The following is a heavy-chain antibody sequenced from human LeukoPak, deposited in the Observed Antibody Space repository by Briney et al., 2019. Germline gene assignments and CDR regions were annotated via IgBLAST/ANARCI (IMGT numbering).Heavy chain of an antibody. CDR3: ASLLRLAVAEFYFDY. D-gene: IGHD6-19*01. CDR1: GYSISSGYY. J-gene: IGHJ4*02. Sequence: PSETLSLTCTVSGYSISSGYYWGWIRQPPGKGLEWIGSIYHSGSTYYNPSLKSRVTISVDTSKTQFSLKLSSVTAADTAVCYCASLLRLAVAEFYFDYWGQGTLVTVSS. V-gene: IGHV4-38-2*02. CDR2: IYHSGST.